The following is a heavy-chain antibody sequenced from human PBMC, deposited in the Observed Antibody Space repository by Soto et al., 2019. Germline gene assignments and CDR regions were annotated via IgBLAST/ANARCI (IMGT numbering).Heavy chain of an antibody. D-gene: IGHD2-21*01. CDR2: ISAGNGNT. CDR3: ARGGNKDMEAYYYYGMDV. V-gene: IGHV1-3*01. CDR1: GYTFTSYA. J-gene: IGHJ6*02. Sequence: GASVKVSCKASGYTFTSYAMHWVRQAPGQRLEWMGWISAGNGNTKYSQKFQGRVTITRDTSASTAYMELSSLRSEDTAVYYCARGGNKDMEAYYYYGMDVWGQGTTVTVSS.